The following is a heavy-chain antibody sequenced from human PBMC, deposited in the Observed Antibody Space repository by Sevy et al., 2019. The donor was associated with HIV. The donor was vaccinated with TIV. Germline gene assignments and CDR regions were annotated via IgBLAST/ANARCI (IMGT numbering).Heavy chain of an antibody. CDR2: IYYSGST. CDR3: ARLGQQLVYSPIKYYYYMDV. V-gene: IGHV4-59*08. CDR1: GGSISSYY. Sequence: SETLSLTCTVSGGSISSYYWSWIRQPPGKGLEWIGYIYYSGSTNYNPTLKSRATISVDTSKNQFSLKLSSVTAADTAVYYCARLGQQLVYSPIKYYYYMDVWGKGTTVTVSS. D-gene: IGHD6-13*01. J-gene: IGHJ6*03.